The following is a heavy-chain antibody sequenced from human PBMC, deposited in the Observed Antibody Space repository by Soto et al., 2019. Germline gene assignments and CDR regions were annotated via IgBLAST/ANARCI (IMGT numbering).Heavy chain of an antibody. Sequence: SVKVSCKASGGTFSSYAISWVRQAPGQGLERMGGIIPVFGTANYAQKFQGRVTITADESTSTAYMELSSLRSEDTAVFYCARDYYDSSGYYYGFDYWGQGTLVTVSS. CDR2: IIPVFGTA. D-gene: IGHD3-22*01. CDR3: ARDYYDSSGYYYGFDY. V-gene: IGHV1-69*13. J-gene: IGHJ4*02. CDR1: GGTFSSYA.